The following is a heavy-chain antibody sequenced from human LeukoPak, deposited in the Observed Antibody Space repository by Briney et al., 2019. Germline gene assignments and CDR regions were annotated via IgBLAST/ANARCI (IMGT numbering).Heavy chain of an antibody. CDR2: SYYSGIT. J-gene: IGHJ4*02. D-gene: IGHD5-18*01. Sequence: PSETLSLTCTVSGGSISSYYWSWLRQPPGKGLEWIGHSYYSGITNYNPSLKSRVTISVDTSKNQFSLKLSSVTAADTAVYYCARVTGYSYGLHDYWGQGTLVTVSS. V-gene: IGHV4-59*12. CDR3: ARVTGYSYGLHDY. CDR1: GGSISSYY.